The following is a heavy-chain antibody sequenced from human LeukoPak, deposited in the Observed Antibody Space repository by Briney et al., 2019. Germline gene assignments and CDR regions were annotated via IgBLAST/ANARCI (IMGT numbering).Heavy chain of an antibody. J-gene: IGHJ4*02. CDR3: TRYNNDPFDY. Sequence: GGSLRLSCAGSGFTFGGYGMHWFRQTPGKGLEWVAVIAYDGSRAFYAESVKGRFTISRDNSKNTMSVQMDDLRAEDTAVYYCTRYNNDPFDYWGQGTLVTVSS. D-gene: IGHD1-14*01. CDR2: IAYDGSRA. V-gene: IGHV3-33*01. CDR1: GFTFGGYG.